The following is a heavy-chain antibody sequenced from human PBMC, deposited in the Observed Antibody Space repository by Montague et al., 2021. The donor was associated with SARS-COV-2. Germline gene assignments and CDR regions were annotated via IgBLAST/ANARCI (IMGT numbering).Heavy chain of an antibody. V-gene: IGHV4-39*07. D-gene: IGHD2-2*01. CDR1: GGSINSSSYY. CDR3: ARELGYCSSTNCFPFDY. CDR2: IYSGST. Sequence: SETLSLTCTVSGGSINSSSYYWGWIRQPPGKGLEWIGSIYSGSTYYNPSLKSRVTISVDTSKNHFSRKLSAVTAADTAVFYCARELGYCSSTNCFPFDYWGQGTLVTVSS. J-gene: IGHJ4*02.